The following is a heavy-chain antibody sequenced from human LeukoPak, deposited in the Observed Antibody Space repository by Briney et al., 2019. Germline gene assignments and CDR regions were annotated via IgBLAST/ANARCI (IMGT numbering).Heavy chain of an antibody. J-gene: IGHJ4*02. CDR2: INSGGDDT. CDR1: GFTFSTYW. Sequence: GGSLRLSCAASGFTFSTYWTHWVRQAPGKGLVWVSLINSGGDDTRYADSVKGRFTISRDNAKNTLYLQMNSLRAEDTAVYYCARRIGYSSGHSAVYYFDYWGQGTLVTVSS. V-gene: IGHV3-74*01. CDR3: ARRIGYSSGHSAVYYFDY. D-gene: IGHD6-19*01.